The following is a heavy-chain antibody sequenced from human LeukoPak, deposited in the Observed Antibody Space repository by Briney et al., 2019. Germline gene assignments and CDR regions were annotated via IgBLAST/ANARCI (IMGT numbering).Heavy chain of an antibody. J-gene: IGHJ4*02. CDR1: GGTFSGYA. V-gene: IGHV1-69*13. Sequence: ASVKASCKASGGTFSGYAISWVRQAPGQGLEWMGGIIPIFGTANYAQKFQGRVTITADESTSTAYMELSSLRSEDTAVYYCARGDWITMVRGVQNYYFDYWGQGTLVTVSS. CDR3: ARGDWITMVRGVQNYYFDY. D-gene: IGHD3-10*01. CDR2: IIPIFGTA.